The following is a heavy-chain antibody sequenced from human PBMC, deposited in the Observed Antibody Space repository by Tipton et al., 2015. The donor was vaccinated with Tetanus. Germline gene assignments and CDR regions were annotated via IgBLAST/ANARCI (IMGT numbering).Heavy chain of an antibody. CDR1: GGSISSSSYY. CDR3: ARVEEGYCSGGTCYFAD. J-gene: IGHJ4*02. D-gene: IGHD2-15*01. CDR2: IYYSGIT. Sequence: TLSLTCTVSGGSISSSSYYWGWVRQPPGKGLEWIGKIYYSGITYYNPSLKSRVTISVDTSKNQFSLKLNSVTAADTAVYYCARVEEGYCSGGTCYFADWGRGTLVTVSS. V-gene: IGHV4-39*07.